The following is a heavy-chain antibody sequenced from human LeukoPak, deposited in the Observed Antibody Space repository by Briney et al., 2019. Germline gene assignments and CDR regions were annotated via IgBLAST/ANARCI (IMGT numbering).Heavy chain of an antibody. CDR1: GFTFDDYG. CDR3: AKLGKTENHYGSGRFSYYYYMDV. D-gene: IGHD3-10*01. CDR2: IRSDGINK. V-gene: IGHV3-30*02. Sequence: GGSLRLSCAASGFTFDDYGMSWVRQAPGKGLEWVAFIRSDGINKYHADSVKGRFTISRDNSKNTLYLQMNSLRAEDTAVYYCAKLGKTENHYGSGRFSYYYYMDVWGKGTTVTISS. J-gene: IGHJ6*03.